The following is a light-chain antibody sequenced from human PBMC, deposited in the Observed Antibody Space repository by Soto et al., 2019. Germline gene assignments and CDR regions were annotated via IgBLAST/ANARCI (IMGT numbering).Light chain of an antibody. CDR3: SSYATINNLWV. CDR2: DIT. Sequence: QSALTQPASVSGSPGQSVTISRTGISRDVGAYNFVSWYQQHPGRAPKLIIYDITDRPSGVSSRFSGSRSGSTASLTISGLQAEDEADYYCSSYATINNLWVFGGGTKLTVL. CDR1: SRDVGAYNF. V-gene: IGLV2-14*03. J-gene: IGLJ3*02.